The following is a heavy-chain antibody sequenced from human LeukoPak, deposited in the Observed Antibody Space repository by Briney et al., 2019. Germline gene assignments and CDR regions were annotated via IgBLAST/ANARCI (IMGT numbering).Heavy chain of an antibody. CDR1: GFIFSSYG. CDR2: ISYDGSNK. Sequence: GGSLRLSCAASGFIFSSYGMHWIRQAPGKGLEWVAVISYDGSNKYYADSVKGRFTISRDNSKNTLYLQMNSLRAEDTAVYYCARDAQQWLVRYFDYWGQGTLVTVSS. D-gene: IGHD6-19*01. J-gene: IGHJ4*02. CDR3: ARDAQQWLVRYFDY. V-gene: IGHV3-30*19.